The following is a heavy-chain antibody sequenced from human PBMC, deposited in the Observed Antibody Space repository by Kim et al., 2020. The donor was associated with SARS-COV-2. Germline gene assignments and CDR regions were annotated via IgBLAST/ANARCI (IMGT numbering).Heavy chain of an antibody. J-gene: IGHJ4*02. V-gene: IGHV5-51*01. D-gene: IGHD4-17*01. Sequence: RYSPSFQGQVTISADKSISTAYLQWSSLKASDTAMYYCAAVTTSSSCFDYWGQGTLVTVSS. CDR3: AAVTTSSSCFDY.